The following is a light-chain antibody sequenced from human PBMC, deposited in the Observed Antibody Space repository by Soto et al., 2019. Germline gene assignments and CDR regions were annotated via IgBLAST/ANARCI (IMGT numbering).Light chain of an antibody. Sequence: EIVLTQSPGTLSLSPGERATLSCRASQSVSSNYLAWYQQKLGQAPSLLIYGASSRATGIPDRFSGSGSGTDFTLTISSLEPEDFGMYFCQQYGNSAPITFGQGTRVEIE. CDR1: QSVSSNY. V-gene: IGKV3-20*01. CDR3: QQYGNSAPIT. CDR2: GAS. J-gene: IGKJ5*01.